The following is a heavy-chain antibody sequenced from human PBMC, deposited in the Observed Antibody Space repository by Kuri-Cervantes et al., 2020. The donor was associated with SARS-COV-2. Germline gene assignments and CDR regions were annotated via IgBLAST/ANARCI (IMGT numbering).Heavy chain of an antibody. CDR3: ARERGSDVVVPAAIRGYFDY. Sequence: SVKVSCKVSGYTLTELSMHWVRQAPGKGLEWMGGIIPIFGTANYAQKFQGRVTITADESTSTAYMELSSLRSEDTAVYYCARERGSDVVVPAAIRGYFDYWGQGTLVTVSS. CDR1: GYTLTELS. D-gene: IGHD2-2*01. V-gene: IGHV1-69*13. CDR2: IIPIFGTA. J-gene: IGHJ4*02.